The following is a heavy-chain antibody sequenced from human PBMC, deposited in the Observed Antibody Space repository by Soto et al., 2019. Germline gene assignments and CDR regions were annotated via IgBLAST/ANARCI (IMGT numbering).Heavy chain of an antibody. D-gene: IGHD2-2*01. J-gene: IGHJ4*02. V-gene: IGHV3-48*03. Sequence: LRLSCAASGFTFSSYAMSWVRQAPGKGLGWISYISVSGNIIKYAESVKGRFTISRDNAEDSLHLHMSNLRVDDTALYFCVRGTMRASAAASLDYWGQGTQVTVSS. CDR2: ISVSGNII. CDR1: GFTFSSYA. CDR3: VRGTMRASAAASLDY.